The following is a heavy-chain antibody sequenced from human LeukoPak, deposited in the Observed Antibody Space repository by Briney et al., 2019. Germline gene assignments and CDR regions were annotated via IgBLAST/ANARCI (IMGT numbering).Heavy chain of an antibody. J-gene: IGHJ4*02. V-gene: IGHV4-59*01. CDR2: IDYSGAT. D-gene: IGHD3-10*01. CDR1: GGSISTYY. CDR3: ARVGSYCFEY. Sequence: PSETLPLTCTVSGGSISTYYWSWIRQPPGKGLEWIGYIDYSGATNYNPSLKSRVTMSVDTSKHQFSLKLSSVTAADTAVYYCARVGSYCFEYWGQGTLVTVSS.